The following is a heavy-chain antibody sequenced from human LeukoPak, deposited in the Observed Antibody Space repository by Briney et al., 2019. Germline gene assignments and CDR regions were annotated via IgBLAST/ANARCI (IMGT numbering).Heavy chain of an antibody. Sequence: SETLSLTCTVSGGSISSYYWSWIRQPPGRGLEWIGYIYYSGSTNYNPSLKSRVTISVDTSKNQFSLKLSSVTAADTAVYYCARNPGIAAAGTGGWFDPWGQGTLVTVSS. V-gene: IGHV4-59*01. CDR3: ARNPGIAAAGTGGWFDP. D-gene: IGHD6-13*01. CDR1: GGSISSYY. J-gene: IGHJ5*02. CDR2: IYYSGST.